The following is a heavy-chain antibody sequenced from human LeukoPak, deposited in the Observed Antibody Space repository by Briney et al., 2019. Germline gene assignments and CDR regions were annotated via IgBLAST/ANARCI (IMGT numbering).Heavy chain of an antibody. J-gene: IGHJ6*03. CDR3: ARDRPVYCSSTSCYYYYMDV. CDR1: GGSISSGSYY. CDR2: IYTSGST. Sequence: PSGTLSLTCTVSGGSISSGSYYWSWIRQPAGKGLEWIGRIYTSGSTNYNPSLKGRVTISVDTSKNQFSLKLSSVTAADTAVYYCARDRPVYCSSTSCYYYYMDVWGKGTTVTVSS. V-gene: IGHV4-61*02. D-gene: IGHD2-2*01.